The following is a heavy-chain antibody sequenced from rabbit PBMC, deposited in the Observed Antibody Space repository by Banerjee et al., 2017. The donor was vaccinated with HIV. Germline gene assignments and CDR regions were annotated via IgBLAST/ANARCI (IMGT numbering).Heavy chain of an antibody. CDR2: IYTGNTGHT. CDR1: GFSLSNNYV. J-gene: IGHJ4*01. Sequence: QEQLEESGGDLVKPEGSLTLTCKASGFSLSNNYVMRWVRQAPGKGLEWIGCIYTGNTGHTYYANWAKGRFTISKTSSTTVTLQMTSLTAADTATYFCARMYDNSGGYYDLWGPGTLVTVS. V-gene: IGHV1S45*01. D-gene: IGHD1-1*01. CDR3: ARMYDNSGGYYDL.